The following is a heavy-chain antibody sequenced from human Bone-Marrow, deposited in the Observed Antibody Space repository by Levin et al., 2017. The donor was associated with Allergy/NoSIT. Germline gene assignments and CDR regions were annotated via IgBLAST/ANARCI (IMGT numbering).Heavy chain of an antibody. D-gene: IGHD2-15*01. CDR3: ATEGGTNAFDI. V-gene: IGHV4-59*01. J-gene: IGHJ3*02. CDR2: IYYIGST. Sequence: SETLSLTCTVSGGSINSYYWSWIRQPPGKGLEWIGYIYYIGSTNYNPSLKSRVTISIDTSKNQLSLKLSSVTAADTAVYYCATEGGTNAFDIWGQGTMITVSS. CDR1: GGSINSYY.